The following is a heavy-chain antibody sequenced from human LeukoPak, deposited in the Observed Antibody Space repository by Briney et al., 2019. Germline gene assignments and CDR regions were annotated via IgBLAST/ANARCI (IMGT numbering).Heavy chain of an antibody. V-gene: IGHV3-7*05. Sequence: GGALRLSCAASGFTFSSYWMSWVRQAPGKGLEWVAKITQDGSDKYYVGSVKGRFTASRDNAQNSLYLQMNSLRAEDTAIYYCARKWSSSWSSFDYWGQGTLVTVSS. D-gene: IGHD6-13*01. CDR2: ITQDGSDK. CDR3: ARKWSSSWSSFDY. CDR1: GFTFSSYW. J-gene: IGHJ4*02.